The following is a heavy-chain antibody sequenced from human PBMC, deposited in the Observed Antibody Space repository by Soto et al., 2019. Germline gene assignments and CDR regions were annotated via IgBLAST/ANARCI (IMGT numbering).Heavy chain of an antibody. V-gene: IGHV3-30-3*01. CDR2: MSYDGSNK. D-gene: IGHD2-2*01. J-gene: IGHJ6*02. CDR3: ARHRGGDIVVVPAAIYYYGMDV. CDR1: GFTFSSYA. Sequence: PGGSLRLSCAASGFTFSSYAMHWVRQAPGKGLEGVAVMSYDGSNKYYADSVKGRFTISRDNSKNTLYLQMNSLRAEDTAVYYYARHRGGDIVVVPAAIYYYGMDVWGQGTPVPVS.